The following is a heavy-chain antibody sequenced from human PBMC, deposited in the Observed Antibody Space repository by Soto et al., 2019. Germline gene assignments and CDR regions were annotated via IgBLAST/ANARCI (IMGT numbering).Heavy chain of an antibody. V-gene: IGHV3-23*01. CDR3: TTQFFLSSRKPPEDV. J-gene: IGHJ6*02. CDR1: GFTFGNYA. Sequence: EVRLLESGGGLVQPGGSLRLSCEASGFTFGNYAMTWVRQGPGRGLEWVSALSGISLNTYYADSVKGRFTISRDNSKNTMYLEMNSLRVDDTAVYYCTTQFFLSSRKPPEDVWGQGTPVAVSS. CDR2: LSGISLNT.